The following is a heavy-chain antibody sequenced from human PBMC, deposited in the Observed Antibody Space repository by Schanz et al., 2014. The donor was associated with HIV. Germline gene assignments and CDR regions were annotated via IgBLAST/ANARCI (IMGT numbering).Heavy chain of an antibody. CDR3: ARDAARYFDGAYYFDF. CDR1: GFTFSNYA. V-gene: IGHV3-33*01. J-gene: IGHJ4*02. Sequence: QVHLVESGGGVVQPGTSLRLSCAASGFTFSNYAIHWVRQAPGKGLEGVTLIWNDGTSKYYADSVRGRFTISGDASKTAFYLQMNRLRAEDAAVYSCARDAARYFDGAYYFDFWGQGTLVTVSS. CDR2: IWNDGTSK. D-gene: IGHD3-9*01.